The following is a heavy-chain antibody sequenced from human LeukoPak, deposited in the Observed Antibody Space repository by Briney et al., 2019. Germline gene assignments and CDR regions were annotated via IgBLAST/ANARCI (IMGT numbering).Heavy chain of an antibody. CDR1: GYIYTSYW. CDR3: ACNSYYDSSIDY. J-gene: IGHJ4*02. CDR2: IYPGDSDT. D-gene: IGHD3-22*01. Sequence: GESLKISCNSSGYIYTSYWIGWVRQMPGKGLEWMGIIYPGDSDTRYSPSFQGQVTISADKSISTAYLQWSSLKASDTAMYYCACNSYYDSSIDYWGQGTLVTVSS. V-gene: IGHV5-51*01.